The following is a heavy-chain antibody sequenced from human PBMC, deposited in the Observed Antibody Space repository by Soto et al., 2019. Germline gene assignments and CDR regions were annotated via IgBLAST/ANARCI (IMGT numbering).Heavy chain of an antibody. J-gene: IGHJ5*02. V-gene: IGHV2-5*02. Sequence: QITLKASGPTLVKPTQTLTLTCTFSGLSLSTSGEAVGWIRQPPGKALDWLALIYWDDDKRYNPTLKTSHTIPKAASKNQVVLTLTNMDPVDTATYYCAHYVSTSPAGWFAPWGQGILVPVSS. CDR1: GLSLSTSGEA. CDR2: IYWDDDK. CDR3: AHYVSTSPAGWFAP. D-gene: IGHD3-10*02.